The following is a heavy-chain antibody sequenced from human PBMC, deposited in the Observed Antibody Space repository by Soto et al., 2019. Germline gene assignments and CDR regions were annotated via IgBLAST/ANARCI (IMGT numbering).Heavy chain of an antibody. J-gene: IGHJ4*02. CDR3: AGRTGECRLVLGY. V-gene: IGHV1-18*01. Sequence: ASVKVSCKASGYTFHNYGVSWVRQAPGQGLEWMGRISAYNYNTHYAQNFVGRVTMTTDTSTSTASMYLRSLRSDDAAICYCAGRTGECRLVLGYWGQGNQGTVSS. D-gene: IGHD1-1*01. CDR1: GYTFHNYG. CDR2: ISAYNYNT.